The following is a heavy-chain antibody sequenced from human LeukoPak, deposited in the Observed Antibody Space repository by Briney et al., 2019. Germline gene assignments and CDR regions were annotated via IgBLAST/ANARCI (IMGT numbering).Heavy chain of an antibody. CDR3: ARGEQQLAIDY. CDR2: FYHSVST. J-gene: IGHJ4*02. V-gene: IGHV4-38-2*01. CDR1: GYSIISGYY. D-gene: IGHD6-13*01. Sequence: SETLSLTCAVSGYSIISGYYWGWIRQPPGKGLAWIGRFYHSVSTHSNPSPKRPVTLSPDTSKNQFSLKLRSATATNTAPYYCARGEQQLAIDYWGQGTLVTVSS.